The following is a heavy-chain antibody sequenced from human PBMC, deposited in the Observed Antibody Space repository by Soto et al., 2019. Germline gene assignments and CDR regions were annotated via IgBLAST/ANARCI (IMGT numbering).Heavy chain of an antibody. CDR1: GGSFSGYY. D-gene: IGHD4-17*01. V-gene: IGHV4-34*01. J-gene: IGHJ4*02. CDR2: INHSGST. CDR3: ASRIAYGDHLDY. Sequence: SETLSLTCAVYGGSFSGYYWSWIRQPPGKGLEWIGEINHSGSTNYNPSLKSRVTISVDTSKNQFSLKLSSVTAADTAVYYCASRIAYGDHLDYWGQGTLVTVSS.